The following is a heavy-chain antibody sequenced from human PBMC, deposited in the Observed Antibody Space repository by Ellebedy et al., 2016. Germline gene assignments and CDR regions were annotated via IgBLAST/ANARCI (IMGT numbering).Heavy chain of an antibody. J-gene: IGHJ3*02. CDR2: ISGSGGST. D-gene: IGHD3-10*01. V-gene: IGHV3-23*01. CDR3: AKGRGYGSGSYLENAFDI. CDR1: GFTFSSYA. Sequence: GGSLRLXXAASGFTFSSYAMSWVRQAPGKGLEWVSAISGSGGSTYYADSVKGRFTISRDNSKNTLYLQMNSLRAEDTAVYYCAKGRGYGSGSYLENAFDIWGQGTMVTVSS.